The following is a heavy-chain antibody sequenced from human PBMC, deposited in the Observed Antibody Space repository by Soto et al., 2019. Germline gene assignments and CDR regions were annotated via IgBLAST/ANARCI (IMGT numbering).Heavy chain of an antibody. CDR1: GGSISSGGYS. Sequence: QLQLQESGSGLVKPSQTLSLTCAVSGGSISSGGYSWSWIRQPPGKGLEWIGYIYHSGSTYYNPSPKRRVTIPVDRSKNQFALKLSSVTAADTAVYCCARVPTGWYYFDYWGQGTLVTVSS. V-gene: IGHV4-30-2*01. CDR3: ARVPTGWYYFDY. D-gene: IGHD2-8*01. J-gene: IGHJ4*02. CDR2: IYHSGST.